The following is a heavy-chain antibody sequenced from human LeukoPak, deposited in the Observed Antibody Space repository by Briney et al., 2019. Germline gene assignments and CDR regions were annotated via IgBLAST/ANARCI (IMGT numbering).Heavy chain of an antibody. CDR1: GFTFSSYG. J-gene: IGHJ3*02. D-gene: IGHD3-22*01. Sequence: GGSLRLSCAASGFTFSSYGMHWVRQAPGKGLEWVAVISYDGSNKYYADSVKGRFTISRDNSKNTLYLQMNSLRAEDTAVYYCAKAELYYYDSSGYYYGDALDIWGQGTMVTVSS. CDR2: ISYDGSNK. V-gene: IGHV3-30*18. CDR3: AKAELYYYDSSGYYYGDALDI.